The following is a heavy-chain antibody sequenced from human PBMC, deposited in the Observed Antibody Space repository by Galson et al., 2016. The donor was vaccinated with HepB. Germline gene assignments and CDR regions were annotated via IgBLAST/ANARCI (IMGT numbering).Heavy chain of an antibody. CDR2: IFYSGTV. Sequence: SETLSLTCSVSVGSTSSRSYHWGWIRQSPGKRLEWIGTIFYSGTVYDNASLRSRVTITVDKSKNQFSLQMTSVTAADPAVYYCAGGGYSYGVRLPVDYWGQGILVTVSS. CDR3: AGGGYSYGVRLPVDY. D-gene: IGHD5-18*01. J-gene: IGHJ4*02. V-gene: IGHV4-39*01. CDR1: VGSTSSRSYH.